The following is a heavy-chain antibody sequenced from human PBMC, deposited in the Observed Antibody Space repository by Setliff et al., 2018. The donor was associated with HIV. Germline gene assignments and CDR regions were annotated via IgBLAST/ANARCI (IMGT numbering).Heavy chain of an antibody. CDR1: GASVNSNNYY. D-gene: IGHD5-18*01. V-gene: IGHV4-39*01. CDR3: VRHTRDTSLAHYYYYIDV. J-gene: IGHJ6*03. CDR2: IYYSGTT. Sequence: PSETLSLTCTVSGASVNSNNYYWGWIRQPPGKGLEWIASIYYSGTTYYNPSLKSRVTISVDTSKNQFSLNVNSVTAPDTAVYYCVRHTRDTSLAHYYYYIDVWGKGTTVTVSS.